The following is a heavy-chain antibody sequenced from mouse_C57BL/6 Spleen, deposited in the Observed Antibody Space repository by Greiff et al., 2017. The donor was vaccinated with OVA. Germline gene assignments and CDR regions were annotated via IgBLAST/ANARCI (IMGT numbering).Heavy chain of an antibody. CDR1: GYTFTSYW. J-gene: IGHJ3*01. CDR3: ASLLLRSEAWFAY. D-gene: IGHD1-1*01. CDR2: INPSNGGT. V-gene: IGHV1-53*01. Sequence: QVQLQQPGTELVKPGASVKLSCKASGYTFTSYWMHWVKQRPGQGLEWIGNINPSNGGTNYNEKFKSKATLTVDKSSSTAYMQLSSLTSEDSAVYYGASLLLRSEAWFAYWGQGTLVTVSA.